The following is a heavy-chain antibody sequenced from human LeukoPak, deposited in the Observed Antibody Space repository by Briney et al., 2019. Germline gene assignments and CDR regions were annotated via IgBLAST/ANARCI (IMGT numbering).Heavy chain of an antibody. D-gene: IGHD7-27*01. Sequence: SETMSLTCTVSGGSISSSSYYLGWIRQPPGKELEWIGSIYYSGSTYYNPSLKSRVTISVDTYKNQFSLKLSSVTAADTAVYYCARHTGDYWGQGTLVTVSS. CDR2: IYYSGST. CDR1: GGSISSSSYY. V-gene: IGHV4-39*01. J-gene: IGHJ4*02. CDR3: ARHTGDY.